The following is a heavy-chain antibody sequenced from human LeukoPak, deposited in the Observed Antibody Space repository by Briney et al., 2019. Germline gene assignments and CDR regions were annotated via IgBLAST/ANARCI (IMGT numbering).Heavy chain of an antibody. Sequence: GGSLRLSCAASGFTFSSYAMGWVRQAPGKGLEWVSAISGSGGSTYYADSVKGRFTISRDNSKNTLYLQMNSLRAEDTAVYYCAKDDYGDYIFDYWGQGTLVTVSS. J-gene: IGHJ4*02. D-gene: IGHD4-17*01. V-gene: IGHV3-23*01. CDR1: GFTFSSYA. CDR3: AKDDYGDYIFDY. CDR2: ISGSGGST.